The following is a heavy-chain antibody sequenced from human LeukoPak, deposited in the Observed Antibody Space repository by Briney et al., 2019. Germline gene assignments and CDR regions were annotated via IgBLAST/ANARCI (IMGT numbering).Heavy chain of an antibody. CDR3: ARSRPSRYCSGGSCTHHAFDI. CDR1: GFTFSNYY. Sequence: GGSLRLSCAASGFTFSNYYMSSIRHAPGKGLECVSYISSSGSTIYYADSVKGRFTISRDNAKNSLYLQMNSLRAEDTAVYYCARSRPSRYCSGGSCTHHAFDIWGQGTMVTVSS. CDR2: ISSSGSTI. D-gene: IGHD2-15*01. J-gene: IGHJ3*02. V-gene: IGHV3-11*04.